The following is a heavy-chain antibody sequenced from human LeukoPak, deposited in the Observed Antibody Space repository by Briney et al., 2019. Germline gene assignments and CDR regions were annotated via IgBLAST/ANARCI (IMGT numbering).Heavy chain of an antibody. J-gene: IGHJ4*02. CDR2: INHSGST. V-gene: IGHV4-34*01. CDR3: ARGLSDVY. CDR1: GGSFSGYY. Sequence: SETLSLTCAVYGGSFSGYYWTWIRQPPGKGLEWIGEINHSGSTNYSPSLKSRVTISIDTSKNQFSLILSSVTAADTAVYYCARGLSDVYWGQGTLVTVSS.